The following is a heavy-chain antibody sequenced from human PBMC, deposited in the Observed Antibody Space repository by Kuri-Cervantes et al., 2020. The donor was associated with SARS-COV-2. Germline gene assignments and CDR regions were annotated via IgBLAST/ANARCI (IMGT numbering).Heavy chain of an antibody. CDR3: ARDRVGVHDS. Sequence: SGKVSCKASGGTFSSYAISWVRQAPGQGLEWMGGIIPIFGTANYAQKFQGRVTITADESTSTAYMELSSLRSEDTAVYYCARDRVGVHDSWGQGTLVTVSS. J-gene: IGHJ4*02. V-gene: IGHV1-69*13. D-gene: IGHD2-21*01. CDR1: GGTFSSYA. CDR2: IIPIFGTA.